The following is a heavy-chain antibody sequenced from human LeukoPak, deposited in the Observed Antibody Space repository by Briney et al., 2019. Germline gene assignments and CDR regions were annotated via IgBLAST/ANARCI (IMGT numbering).Heavy chain of an antibody. J-gene: IGHJ3*02. Sequence: SETLSLTCAVSGGSISSSSYYWGWIRQPPGKGLEWIGSIYYSGSTYYNPSLKSRVTISVDTSKNQFSLKLSSVTAADTAVYYCARDRYCSSTSCSPGAFDIWGQGTMVTVSS. CDR3: ARDRYCSSTSCSPGAFDI. V-gene: IGHV4-39*02. CDR1: GGSISSSSYY. D-gene: IGHD2-2*01. CDR2: IYYSGST.